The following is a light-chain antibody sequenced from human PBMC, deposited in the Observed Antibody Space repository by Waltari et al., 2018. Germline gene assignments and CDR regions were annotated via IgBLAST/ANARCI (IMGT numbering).Light chain of an antibody. Sequence: QMTQSPSTLSASLGDRVAITCRASHTINTWLAWYQQKPGKAPRVLIYDASTLASGVPSRCRGSGSGTEFTLTISSLQPDDFATYYCHQYNSYSQSFGQGTKLEIK. CDR3: HQYNSYSQS. CDR2: DAS. J-gene: IGKJ2*03. V-gene: IGKV1-5*01. CDR1: HTINTW.